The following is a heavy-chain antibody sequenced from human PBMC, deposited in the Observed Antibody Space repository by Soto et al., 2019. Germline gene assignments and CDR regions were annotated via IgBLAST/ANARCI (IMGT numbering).Heavy chain of an antibody. D-gene: IGHD2-21*01. V-gene: IGHV3-23*01. CDR2: ISGSGGST. Sequence: LRLSCAASGLTFSSYAMSWLRQAPGKGLEWVSAISGSGGSTYYAGSVKGRFTISRDNSKDTLYLQMNSLRAEDTAVYYCAKDSGRLDWFDPWGQVTLVTVSS. CDR1: GLTFSSYA. J-gene: IGHJ5*02. CDR3: AKDSGRLDWFDP.